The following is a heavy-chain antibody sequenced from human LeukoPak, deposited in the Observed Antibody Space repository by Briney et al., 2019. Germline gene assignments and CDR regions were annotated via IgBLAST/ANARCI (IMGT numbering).Heavy chain of an antibody. Sequence: ASVKVSCKASGYTFTSYGISWVRQAPGQGLEWMGWISAYNGNTNYAQKLQGRVTMTTDTSTSTAYMELRSLRSDDTAVYYCARDGSVTTSYYYYGMDVWGRGTTVTVSS. D-gene: IGHD4-4*01. CDR1: GYTFTSYG. CDR2: ISAYNGNT. J-gene: IGHJ6*02. CDR3: ARDGSVTTSYYYYGMDV. V-gene: IGHV1-18*01.